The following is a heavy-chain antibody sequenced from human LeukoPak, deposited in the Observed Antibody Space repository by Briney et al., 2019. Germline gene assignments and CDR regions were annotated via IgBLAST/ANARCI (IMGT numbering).Heavy chain of an antibody. CDR3: ARGPLARLNYYYYYMDV. CDR1: GYSFTVYY. CDR2: INPNSGGT. V-gene: IGHV1-2*06. Sequence: GASVKVSCKASGYSFTVYYMHWVRQAPGQGLEWMGRINPNSGGTNYAQKFQGRVTMTRDTSISTAYMELSRLRSDDTAVYYCARGPLARLNYYYYYMDVWGKGTTVTVSS. J-gene: IGHJ6*03. D-gene: IGHD6-6*01.